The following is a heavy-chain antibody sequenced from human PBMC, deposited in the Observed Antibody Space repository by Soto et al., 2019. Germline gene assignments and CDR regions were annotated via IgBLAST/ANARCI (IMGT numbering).Heavy chain of an antibody. J-gene: IGHJ4*02. CDR3: ARDMITFGGVIVTGLDY. CDR1: GFTFSSYS. Sequence: EVQLVESGGGLVQPGGSLRLSCAASGFTFSSYSMNWVRQAPGKGLEWVSYISSSSSTIYYADSVKGRFTISRDNAKNSLYLQMNSLRAEDTAVYYCARDMITFGGVIVTGLDYWGQGTLVTVSS. CDR2: ISSSSSTI. V-gene: IGHV3-48*01. D-gene: IGHD3-16*02.